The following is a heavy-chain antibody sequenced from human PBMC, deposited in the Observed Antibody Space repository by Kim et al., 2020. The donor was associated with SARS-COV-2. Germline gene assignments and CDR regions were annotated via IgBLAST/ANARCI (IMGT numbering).Heavy chain of an antibody. V-gene: IGHV4-34*01. CDR3: ARGLDSSGWYSPYYFDY. J-gene: IGHJ4*02. D-gene: IGHD6-19*01. Sequence: KSRVTISVDTSKNQFSLKLSSVTAADTAVYYCARGLDSSGWYSPYYFDYWGQGTLVTVSS.